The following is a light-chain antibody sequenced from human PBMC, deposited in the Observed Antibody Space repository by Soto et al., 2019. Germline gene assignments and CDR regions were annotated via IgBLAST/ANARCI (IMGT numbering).Light chain of an antibody. J-gene: IGLJ3*02. V-gene: IGLV2-11*01. Sequence: QSALTQPRSVSGSPGQSITISCTGTSSDVGGYDYVSWYQQHPGKAPKLLIYDVSKRPSGVPDRCSGSKSGSTASLTISGLQVEDEADYYCSSYAGSYTWVFGGGTKLTVL. CDR1: SSDVGGYDY. CDR2: DVS. CDR3: SSYAGSYTWV.